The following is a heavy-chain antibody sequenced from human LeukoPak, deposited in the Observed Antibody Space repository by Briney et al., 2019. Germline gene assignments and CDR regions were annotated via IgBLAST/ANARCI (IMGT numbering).Heavy chain of an antibody. J-gene: IGHJ4*02. CDR2: IYYSGST. Sequence: SETLSLTCTVSGGSISSYYWSWIRQPPGKGLEWIGYIYYSGSTNYNPSLKSRVTISVDTSKNQFSLKLSSVTAADTAVYYCARDGALNIVGATPDYWGQGTLVTVSS. D-gene: IGHD1-26*01. CDR3: ARDGALNIVGATPDY. CDR1: GGSISSYY. V-gene: IGHV4-59*12.